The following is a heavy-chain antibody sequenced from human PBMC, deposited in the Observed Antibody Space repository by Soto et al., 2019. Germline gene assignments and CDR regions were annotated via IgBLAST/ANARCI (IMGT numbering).Heavy chain of an antibody. CDR3: HSDFWNGFSPL. J-gene: IGHJ4*03. CDR1: GFTFSDSA. Sequence: VGSLRLSCAASGFTFSDSAVHWVRQASGKGPEWIGRTTDKGSNFATAYAASVKGRFTVSRDDSKSMGYLQMNSLKTEDTATYSRHSDFWNGFSPLWGQGTPVTVST. CDR2: TTDKGSNFAT. D-gene: IGHD3-3*01. V-gene: IGHV3-73*01.